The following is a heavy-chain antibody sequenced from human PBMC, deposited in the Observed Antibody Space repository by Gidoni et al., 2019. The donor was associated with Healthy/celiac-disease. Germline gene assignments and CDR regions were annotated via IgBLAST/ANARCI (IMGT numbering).Heavy chain of an antibody. D-gene: IGHD3-3*01. CDR2: IDWDDDK. J-gene: IGHJ6*02. CDR3: ARNRGRFLEWLVDYGMDV. CDR1: GFSLSPSGMC. Sequence: QVTLRESGPALVKPTQTLTLTCTFSGFSLSPSGMCVSWIRQPPGKALEWLALIDWDDDKYYSTSLKTRLTISKDTSKNQVVLTMTNMDPVDTATYYCARNRGRFLEWLVDYGMDVWGQGTTVTVSS. V-gene: IGHV2-70*01.